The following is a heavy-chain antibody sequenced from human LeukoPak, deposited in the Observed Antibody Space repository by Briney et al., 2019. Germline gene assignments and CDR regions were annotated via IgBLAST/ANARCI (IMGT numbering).Heavy chain of an antibody. J-gene: IGHJ4*02. CDR2: IYFSGST. Sequence: SETLSLTCTVSGGSISSYYWSWIRQPPGKGLEWIGYIYFSGSTNYNPSLKSRVTISVDTSKNQFSLKLSSVTAADTAVYYCARTSWVQSSYYFEYWGQGTLVTVSS. V-gene: IGHV4-59*08. CDR1: GGSISSYY. CDR3: ARTSWVQSSYYFEY. D-gene: IGHD5-24*01.